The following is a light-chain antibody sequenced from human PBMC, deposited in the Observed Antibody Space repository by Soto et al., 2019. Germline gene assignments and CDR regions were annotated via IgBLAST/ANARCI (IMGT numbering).Light chain of an antibody. CDR1: NIGSKG. CDR2: SDT. CDR3: QVWDSGSAHVV. J-gene: IGLJ2*01. V-gene: IGLV3-21*04. Sequence: SYELTQPPSVSVAPGKTASISCGGNNIGSKGVHWYQQKPGQAPVLVIYSDTDLPPVIPARFSGSNSANLATLTLSRVEVGDEADYYCQVWDSGSAHVVFGGGTKLTVL.